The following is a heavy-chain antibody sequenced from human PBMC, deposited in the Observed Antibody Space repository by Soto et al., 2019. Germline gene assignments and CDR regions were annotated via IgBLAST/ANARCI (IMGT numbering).Heavy chain of an antibody. Sequence: QVHLVQSGAEVKKPGASVKVSCQGSGYAFTTYGITWVRQAPGQGLEWKGWISAHNGNTNYAQKLQGRVTVTRDTSTSTAYTELRSLRYDDTAVYYCARGRDGDYWGQGALVTVSS. V-gene: IGHV1-18*01. J-gene: IGHJ4*02. CDR1: GYAFTTYG. CDR2: ISAHNGNT. CDR3: ARGRDGDY. D-gene: IGHD6-6*01.